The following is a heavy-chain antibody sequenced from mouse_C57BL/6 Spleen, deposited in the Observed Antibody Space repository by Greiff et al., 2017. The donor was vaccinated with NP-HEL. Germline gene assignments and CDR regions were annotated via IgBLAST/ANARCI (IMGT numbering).Heavy chain of an antibody. CDR1: GFTFSSYA. D-gene: IGHD1-1*01. V-gene: IGHV5-9-1*02. CDR2: ISSGGDYI. J-gene: IGHJ4*01. CDR3: TRHYYGSSPYYYAMDY. Sequence: EVQGVESGAGLVKPGGSLKLSCAASGFTFSSYAMSWVRQTPEKRLEWVAYISSGGDYIYYADTVKGRFTISRDNARNTLYLQMSSLKTEDTAMYYCTRHYYGSSPYYYAMDYWGQGTSVTVSS.